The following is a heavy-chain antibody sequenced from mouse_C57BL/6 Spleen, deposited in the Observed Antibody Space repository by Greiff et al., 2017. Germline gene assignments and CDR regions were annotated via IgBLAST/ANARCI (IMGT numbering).Heavy chain of an antibody. Sequence: VQLQQPGAELVRPGTSVKLSCKASGYTFTSYWMHWVKQRPGQGLEWIGVIDPSDSYTNYNQKFKGKATLTVDTSSSTAYMQLSSLTSEDSAVYYCAKDSNYNFDYWGRGTTLPVSS. CDR2: IDPSDSYT. V-gene: IGHV1-59*01. J-gene: IGHJ2*01. CDR1: GYTFTSYW. CDR3: AKDSNYNFDY. D-gene: IGHD2-5*01.